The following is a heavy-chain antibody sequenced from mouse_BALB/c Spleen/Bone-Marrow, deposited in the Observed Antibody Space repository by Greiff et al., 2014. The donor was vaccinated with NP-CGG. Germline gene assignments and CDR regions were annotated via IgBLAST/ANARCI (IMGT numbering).Heavy chain of an antibody. Sequence: QVHVKQSGPGLVQPSQSLSITCTVSGFSLTSYGVHWVRQSPGKGLEWLGVIWSGGSTDYNAAFISRLSICKDNSKSQVFFKMNSLQANDTAIYYCATDGYYVRFAYWGQGTLVTVSA. CDR3: ATDGYYVRFAY. J-gene: IGHJ3*01. CDR1: GFSLTSYG. CDR2: IWSGGST. D-gene: IGHD2-3*01. V-gene: IGHV2-2*02.